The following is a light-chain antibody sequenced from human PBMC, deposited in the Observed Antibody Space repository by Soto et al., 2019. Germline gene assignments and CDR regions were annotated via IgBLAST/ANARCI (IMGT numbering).Light chain of an antibody. Sequence: DIQMTQSASALPPSVGDRVIITGLASQDISDVLNWYQQQPGKAPKVLSYDASKLQTGVPSRFSGRGSGKDFTFTISSLQPDDSGTYYCQQFYDLPITFGQGTLLEIK. V-gene: IGKV1-33*01. CDR3: QQFYDLPIT. J-gene: IGKJ5*01. CDR1: QDISDV. CDR2: DAS.